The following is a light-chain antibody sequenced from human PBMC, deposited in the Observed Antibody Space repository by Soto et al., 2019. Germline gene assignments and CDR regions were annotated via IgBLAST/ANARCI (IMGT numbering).Light chain of an antibody. CDR1: SSDVGTYNY. V-gene: IGLV2-14*01. J-gene: IGLJ1*01. Sequence: QSVLTQPASVSGSPGQSITISCTGTSSDVGTYNYVSWYQQHPGKAPKLMIYEVSNWPSGVSNRFSGSKSGNTASLTISGLQAEDEADYYCSSYTSSSPYVFGTGTKVTVL. CDR3: SSYTSSSPYV. CDR2: EVS.